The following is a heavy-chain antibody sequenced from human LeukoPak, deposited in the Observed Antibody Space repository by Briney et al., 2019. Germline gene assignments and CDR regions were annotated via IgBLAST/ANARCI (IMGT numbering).Heavy chain of an antibody. CDR2: INHSGST. CDR1: GGSISSYY. D-gene: IGHD1-26*01. Sequence: PSETLSLTCTVSGGSISSYYWSWIRQPPGKGLEWIGEINHSGSTNYNPSLKSRVTISVDTSKNQFSLKLNSVTAADTAVYYCARETSGSYYNSWGQGTLVIVSS. CDR3: ARETSGSYYNS. J-gene: IGHJ4*02. V-gene: IGHV4-34*01.